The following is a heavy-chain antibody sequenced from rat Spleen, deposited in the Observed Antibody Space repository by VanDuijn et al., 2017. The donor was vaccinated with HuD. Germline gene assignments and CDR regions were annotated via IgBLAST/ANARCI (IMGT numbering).Heavy chain of an antibody. D-gene: IGHD1-11*01. CDR1: GFTFRSYW. V-gene: IGHV5-19*01. CDR2: ISPSGGIT. Sequence: EVQLVESGGGLVQPGRSLKLSCVVSGFTFRSYWMYWIRQAPKKGLEWVASISPSGGITNHRDSVKGRFTISRDNAKNTLYLQMDSLRSEDTATYYCAKANGGYGGYGGFAYWGQGTLVTVSS. CDR3: AKANGGYGGYGGFAY. J-gene: IGHJ3*01.